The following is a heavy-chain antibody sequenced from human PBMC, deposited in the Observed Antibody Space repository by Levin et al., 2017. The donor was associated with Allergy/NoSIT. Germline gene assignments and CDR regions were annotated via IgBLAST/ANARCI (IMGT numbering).Heavy chain of an antibody. D-gene: IGHD6-19*01. CDR2: ISGSGGST. J-gene: IGHJ4*02. CDR3: ARQQQWLVRSPFDY. V-gene: IGHV3-23*01. Sequence: GGSLRLSCAASGFTFSSYAMSWVRQAPGKGLEWVSAISGSGGSTYYADSVKGRFTISRDKSKNTLYLQMNSLRAEDTAVYYCARQQQWLVRSPFDYWGQGTLVTVSS. CDR1: GFTFSSYA.